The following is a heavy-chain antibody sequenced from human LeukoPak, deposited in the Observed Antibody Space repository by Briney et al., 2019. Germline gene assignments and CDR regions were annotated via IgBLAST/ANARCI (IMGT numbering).Heavy chain of an antibody. V-gene: IGHV3-21*01. Sequence: GGSLRLSCAASGFTFSSYSINWVRQAPGKGLEWVSSISSSSSYIYYADSVKGRFTISRDNAKNSLYLQMNSLRAEDTAVYYCARDDVLLWFGESLYYFDYWGQGTLVTVSS. J-gene: IGHJ4*02. CDR1: GFTFSSYS. D-gene: IGHD3-10*01. CDR2: ISSSSSYI. CDR3: ARDDVLLWFGESLYYFDY.